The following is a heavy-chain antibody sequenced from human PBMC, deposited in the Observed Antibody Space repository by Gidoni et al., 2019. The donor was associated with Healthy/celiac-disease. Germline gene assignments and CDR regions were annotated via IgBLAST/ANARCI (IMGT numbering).Heavy chain of an antibody. V-gene: IGHV4-34*01. D-gene: IGHD3-9*01. CDR3: ARGRITIFGGDY. CDR1: GGSFSGYY. Sequence: QVQLQQWGAGLLKPSETLSLTCAAYGGSFSGYYWSWIRQPPGKGLEWIGEINHSGSTNYNPSLKSRVTISVDTSKNQFSLKLSSVTAADTAVYYCARGRITIFGGDYWGQGTLVTVSS. CDR2: INHSGST. J-gene: IGHJ4*02.